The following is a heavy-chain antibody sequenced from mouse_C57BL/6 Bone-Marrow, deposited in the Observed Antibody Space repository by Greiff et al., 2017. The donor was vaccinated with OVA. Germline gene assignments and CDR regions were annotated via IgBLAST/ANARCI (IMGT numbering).Heavy chain of an antibody. D-gene: IGHD4-1*01. CDR1: GYTFTDYY. Sequence: QVQLQQSGAELVRPGASVKLSCKASGYTFTDYYINWVKQRPGQGLEWIARIYPGSGNTYYNEKFKGKATLTAEKSSSTAYMQLSSLTSEDSAVYFCARGWDQGGYWGQGTTLTVSS. V-gene: IGHV1-76*01. J-gene: IGHJ2*01. CDR2: IYPGSGNT. CDR3: ARGWDQGGY.